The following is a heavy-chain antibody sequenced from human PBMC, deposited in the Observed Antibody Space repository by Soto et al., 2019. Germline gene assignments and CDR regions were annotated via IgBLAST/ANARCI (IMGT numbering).Heavy chain of an antibody. J-gene: IGHJ4*02. CDR2: IYYTGTT. CDR1: DGSISSYY. V-gene: IGHV4-59*01. Sequence: QVLLQESGPGLVKPSETLSLTCTVSDGSISSYYWSWIRQPPGKGLEWIGYIYYTGTTNYNPSLKSRVTISIDTSKNQFSLRLSSMTAADTAVYYCAREYGTAVTTFDYWGQGTLVTVSS. D-gene: IGHD4-17*01. CDR3: AREYGTAVTTFDY.